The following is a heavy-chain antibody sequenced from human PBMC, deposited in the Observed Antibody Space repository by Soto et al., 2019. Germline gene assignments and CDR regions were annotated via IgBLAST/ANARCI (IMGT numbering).Heavy chain of an antibody. CDR3: ARDGTFYDSSGYYYEPIDY. D-gene: IGHD3-22*01. Sequence: SDSMNWVRQAPGKGLEWVSSISSSSSYIYYADSVKGRFTISRDNAKNSLYLQMNSLRAEDTAVYYCARDGTFYDSSGYYYEPIDYWGQGTLVTVSS. V-gene: IGHV3-21*01. CDR1: SDS. CDR2: ISSSSSYI. J-gene: IGHJ4*02.